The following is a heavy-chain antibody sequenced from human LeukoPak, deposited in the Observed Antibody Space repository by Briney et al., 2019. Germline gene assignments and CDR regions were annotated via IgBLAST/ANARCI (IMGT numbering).Heavy chain of an antibody. CDR3: ARDPYRFAFDI. D-gene: IGHD1-26*01. Sequence: PGGSLRLSCAASGFSFSTIYMSWVRQTPGQGLEWVANINVDGTAEYYVDSVKGRFTISRDNAKNSLYLQMNSLRAEDTAVYYCARDPYRFAFDIWGQGTEVLVSS. CDR2: INVDGTAE. J-gene: IGHJ3*02. CDR1: GFSFSTIY. V-gene: IGHV3-7*03.